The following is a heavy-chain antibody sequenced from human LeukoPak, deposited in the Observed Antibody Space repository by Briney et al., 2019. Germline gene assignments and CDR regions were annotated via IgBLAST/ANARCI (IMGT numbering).Heavy chain of an antibody. V-gene: IGHV1-2*02. CDR1: GYTFTGYY. D-gene: IGHD5-12*01. CDR2: INPNSGGT. CDR3: ASGYSGYEPTFYYMDV. J-gene: IGHJ6*03. Sequence: GASVKVSCKASGYTFTGYYMHWVRQAPGQGLEWMGWINPNSGGTNYAQKFQGRVTMTRDTSISTAYMELSRLRSDDTAVYYCASGYSGYEPTFYYMDVWGKGTTVTVSS.